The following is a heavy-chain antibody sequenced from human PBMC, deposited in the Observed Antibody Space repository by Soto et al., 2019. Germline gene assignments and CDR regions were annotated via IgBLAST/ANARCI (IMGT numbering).Heavy chain of an antibody. CDR3: ARGSYSYGYATWFDP. J-gene: IGHJ5*02. V-gene: IGHV4-59*01. CDR2: IYYTGTT. D-gene: IGHD5-18*01. Sequence: PSETLSLTCTVSGGSIGSYYWTWIRQSPGKGLEWIGYIYYTGTTNYNPSLKSRVTISLDTSKNQFSLKLSSVTAADTAVYYCARGSYSYGYATWFDPWGQGTLVTVSS. CDR1: GGSIGSYY.